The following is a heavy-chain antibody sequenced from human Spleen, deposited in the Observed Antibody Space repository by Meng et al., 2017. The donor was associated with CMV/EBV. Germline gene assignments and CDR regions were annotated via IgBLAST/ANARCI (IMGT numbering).Heavy chain of an antibody. D-gene: IGHD2-15*01. CDR3: AAGAYCSGGSCPFWDYYGMDV. CDR1: GYTFTSYG. J-gene: IGHJ6*02. Sequence: SVKVSCKASGYTFTSYGISWLRQAPGQGLEWMGWIVVGSGNTNYAQKFQERVTITRDMSTSTAYMELSSLRSEDTAVYYCAAGAYCSGGSCPFWDYYGMDVWGQGTTVTVSS. CDR2: IVVGSGNT. V-gene: IGHV1-58*02.